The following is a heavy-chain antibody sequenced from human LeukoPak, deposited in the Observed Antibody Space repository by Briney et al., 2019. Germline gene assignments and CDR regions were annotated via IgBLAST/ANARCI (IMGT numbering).Heavy chain of an antibody. CDR2: IIPIFGTA. CDR3: ASGIQLWYEFDY. J-gene: IGHJ4*02. Sequence: SEKVSCKASGGTFSSYAISWVRQAPGQGLEWMGGIIPIFGTANYAQKFQGRVTITADESTSTAYMELSSLRSEDTAVYYCASGIQLWYEFDYWGQGTLVTVSS. CDR1: GGTFSSYA. D-gene: IGHD5-18*01. V-gene: IGHV1-69*13.